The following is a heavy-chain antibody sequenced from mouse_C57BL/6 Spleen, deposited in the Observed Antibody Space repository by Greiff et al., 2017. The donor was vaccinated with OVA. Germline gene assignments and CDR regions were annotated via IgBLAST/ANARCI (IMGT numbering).Heavy chain of an antibody. J-gene: IGHJ1*03. V-gene: IGHV5-17*01. CDR2: ISSGSTTI. D-gene: IGHD1-1*01. CDR1: GFTFSDYG. CDR3: ASPDTAVVARRLWCFDV. Sequence: EVKLMESGGGLVKPGGSLKLSCAASGFTFSDYGMHWVRQAPEKGLEWVAYISSGSTTIYYADTVKGRFTISRDNAKNTLFLQLTSLRSEDTAMYYWASPDTAVVARRLWCFDVWGTGTTVTVSS.